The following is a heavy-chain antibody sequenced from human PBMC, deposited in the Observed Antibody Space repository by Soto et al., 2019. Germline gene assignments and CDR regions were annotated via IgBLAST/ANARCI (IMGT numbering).Heavy chain of an antibody. CDR2: ISYDGSNK. CDR3: ARKVIVVVTAPAFDI. J-gene: IGHJ3*02. D-gene: IGHD2-21*02. Sequence: QVQLVESGGGVVQPERSLRLSCAASGFTFSSYAMHWVRQAPGKGLEWVAVISYDGSNKYYADSVKGRFTISRDNSKNTLYLQMNSLRAEDTAVYYCARKVIVVVTAPAFDIWGQGTMVTVSS. CDR1: GFTFSSYA. V-gene: IGHV3-30-3*01.